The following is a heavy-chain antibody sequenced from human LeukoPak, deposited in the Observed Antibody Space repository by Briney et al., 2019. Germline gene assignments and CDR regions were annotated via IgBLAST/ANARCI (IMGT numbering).Heavy chain of an antibody. Sequence: GGSLRLSCLSSGFIFSSYNMNWVRQAPGKGLEWVASISSSSTYIYYADSVKGRFIISRDNAKNSLYLQMNSLRAEDSAVYYCVRDDYTSSATNWGQGTLVTVSS. V-gene: IGHV3-21*06. CDR3: VRDDYTSSATN. CDR1: GFIFSSYN. CDR2: ISSSSTYI. D-gene: IGHD6-13*01. J-gene: IGHJ4*02.